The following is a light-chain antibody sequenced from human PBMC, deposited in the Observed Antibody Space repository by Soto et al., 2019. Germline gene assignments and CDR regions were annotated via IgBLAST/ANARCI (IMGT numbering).Light chain of an antibody. V-gene: IGLV3-21*02. CDR2: DDS. Sequence: SYELSQPPSVSMAPGQAAIMTCGGNNIGIKSVHWYQQKSGQAPVLVVSDDSERPSGIPERFSGSNSGDTATLTISRVEVGDEGNYYCQVWDSTSDHWVFGGGTKLTVL. CDR1: NIGIKS. J-gene: IGLJ3*02. CDR3: QVWDSTSDHWV.